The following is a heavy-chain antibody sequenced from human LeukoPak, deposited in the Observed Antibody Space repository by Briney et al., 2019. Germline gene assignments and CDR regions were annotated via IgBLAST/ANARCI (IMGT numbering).Heavy chain of an antibody. Sequence: SETLSLTCAVYGGSFSGYYWSWIRQPPGKGLEWIGYIYYSGSTNYNPSLKSRVTISVDTSKNQFSLRLSSVTAADTAVYFCARDRYCSGGICYSGRFDPWGQGTLVTVSS. CDR1: GGSFSGYY. J-gene: IGHJ5*02. D-gene: IGHD2-15*01. CDR3: ARDRYCSGGICYSGRFDP. CDR2: IYYSGST. V-gene: IGHV4-59*01.